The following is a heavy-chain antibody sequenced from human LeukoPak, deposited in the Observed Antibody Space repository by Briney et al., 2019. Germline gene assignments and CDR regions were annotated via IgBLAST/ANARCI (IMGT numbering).Heavy chain of an antibody. D-gene: IGHD3-22*01. CDR1: GFTFSSYD. J-gene: IGHJ4*02. Sequence: PGRSLRLSCGASGFTFSSYDMHWVRRAPGKGLEWVSAISGSGGSTYYADSVKGRFTISRDNSKNTLYLQMNSLRAEDTALYYCAKDLMYYYDSSGFVNDYWGQGTLVTVSS. CDR3: AKDLMYYYDSSGFVNDY. CDR2: ISGSGGST. V-gene: IGHV3-23*01.